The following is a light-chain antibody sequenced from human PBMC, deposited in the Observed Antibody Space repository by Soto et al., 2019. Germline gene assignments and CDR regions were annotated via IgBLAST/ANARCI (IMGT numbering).Light chain of an antibody. CDR3: QQYGSSPT. Sequence: EIVLTQSPGTLPLSPGERATLSCRASQSVSSSYLAWYQQKPGQAPRLLIYGASSRATGIPDRFSGSGSGTDFILTISRLEPEDSAVYYCQQYGSSPTFGGGTKVDI. CDR2: GAS. V-gene: IGKV3-20*01. J-gene: IGKJ4*01. CDR1: QSVSSSY.